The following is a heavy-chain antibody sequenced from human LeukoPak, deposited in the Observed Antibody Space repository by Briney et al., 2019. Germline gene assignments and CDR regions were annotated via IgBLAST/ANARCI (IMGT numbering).Heavy chain of an antibody. CDR2: ISAYDGNT. D-gene: IGHD2/OR15-2a*01. J-gene: IGHJ4*02. CDR1: GYTFTSYG. Sequence: GASVKVFCKASGYTFTSYGISWVRQAPGQGLEWVGWISAYDGNTNYAQKLQGRVTMTTDTSTSTAYMELRSLRSDDTAVYYCARGRTAYPYFDYWGQGTLVTVSS. V-gene: IGHV1-18*04. CDR3: ARGRTAYPYFDY.